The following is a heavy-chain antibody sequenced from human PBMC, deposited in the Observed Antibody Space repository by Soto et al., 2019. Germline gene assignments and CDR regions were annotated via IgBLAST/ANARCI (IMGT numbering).Heavy chain of an antibody. D-gene: IGHD1-26*01. V-gene: IGHV1-69*10. CDR1: GGTFSSYA. Sequence: ASVKVSCKASGGTFSSYAISWVRQAPGQGLEWMGGIIPILGIANYAQKFQGRVTITADKSTSTAYMELSSLRSEDTAVYYCARDKEYSGSYYSYYGMDVWGQGTTVTVSS. J-gene: IGHJ6*02. CDR2: IIPILGIA. CDR3: ARDKEYSGSYYSYYGMDV.